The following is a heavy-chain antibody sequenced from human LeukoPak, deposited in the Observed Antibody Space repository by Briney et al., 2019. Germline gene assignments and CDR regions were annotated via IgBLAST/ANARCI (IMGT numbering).Heavy chain of an antibody. CDR3: ARAYCSGGSCYYFDH. J-gene: IGHJ4*02. CDR2: IYHSGST. Sequence: SGTLSLTCAVSGGSITSGNWWSWVRQPPGKGLEWIGEIYHSGSTNYNPSLKSRVTISVDTSQNQFSLKLTSVTAADTAMYYCARAYCSGGSCYYFDHWGQGTLVTVSS. D-gene: IGHD2-15*01. V-gene: IGHV4-4*02. CDR1: GGSITSGNW.